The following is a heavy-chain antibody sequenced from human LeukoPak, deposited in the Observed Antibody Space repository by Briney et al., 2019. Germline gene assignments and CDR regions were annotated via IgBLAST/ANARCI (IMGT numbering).Heavy chain of an antibody. CDR2: ISGSGGST. Sequence: RPGGSLRLSCAASGFTFSSYAMSWVRQAPGKGLEWVSAISGSGGSTYYADSVKGRFTISRDNSKNTLYLQMNSLRAEDTAVYYCAKGFYVWGSYRYDSPFDYWGQGTLVTVSS. J-gene: IGHJ4*02. CDR1: GFTFSSYA. CDR3: AKGFYVWGSYRYDSPFDY. V-gene: IGHV3-23*01. D-gene: IGHD3-16*02.